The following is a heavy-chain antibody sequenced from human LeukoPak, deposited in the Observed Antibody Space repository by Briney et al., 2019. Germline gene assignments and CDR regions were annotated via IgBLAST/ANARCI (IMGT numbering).Heavy chain of an antibody. J-gene: IGHJ3*02. CDR1: GFTFSDYY. CDR2: ISSSGSTI. V-gene: IGHV3-11*04. CDR3: ARDYRAYYYDSSGSGAFDI. D-gene: IGHD3-22*01. Sequence: GGSLRLSCAASGFTFSDYYMSWIRQAPGKGLEWVSYISSSGSTIYYADSVKGRFTISRDNAKNSLYLQMNSLRAEDTAVYYCARDYRAYYYDSSGSGAFDIWGRGTMVTVSS.